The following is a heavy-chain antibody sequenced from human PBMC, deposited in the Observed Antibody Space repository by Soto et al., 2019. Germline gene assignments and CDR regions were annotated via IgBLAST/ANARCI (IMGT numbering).Heavy chain of an antibody. V-gene: IGHV1-18*01. CDR3: ARVPFAVPNKWLDP. D-gene: IGHD4-17*01. Sequence: GASVKVSCKASGYTFTSYGSSWVRQAPGQGLEWMGWISAYNGNTNYAQKLQGRVTMTTDTSTSTAYMELRSLRSDDTAVYSCARVPFAVPNKWLDPWGKGPLVTVSS. CDR2: ISAYNGNT. J-gene: IGHJ5*02. CDR1: GYTFTSYG.